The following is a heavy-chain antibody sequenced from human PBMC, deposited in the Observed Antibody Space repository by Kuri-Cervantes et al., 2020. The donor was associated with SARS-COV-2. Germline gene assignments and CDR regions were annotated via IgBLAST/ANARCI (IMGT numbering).Heavy chain of an antibody. CDR2: IYYSGSA. CDR1: GGSVSRGSYY. Sequence: GSLRLSCTVSGGSVSRGSYYWSWIRQPPGKGLEWIGYIYYSGSANYNPSLKSRVTISVDTAKNHFSLKLNSVTAADTAVYYCARGGLELQPGYFRHWGQGILVTVSS. J-gene: IGHJ1*01. CDR3: ARGGLELQPGYFRH. V-gene: IGHV4-61*01. D-gene: IGHD1-7*01.